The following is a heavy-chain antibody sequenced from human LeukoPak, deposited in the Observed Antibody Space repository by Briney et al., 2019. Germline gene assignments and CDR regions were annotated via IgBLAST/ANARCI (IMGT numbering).Heavy chain of an antibody. J-gene: IGHJ5*02. V-gene: IGHV4-61*05. Sequence: PSETLSLTCTVSGGSISSSSYFWGWIRQPPGKGLEWIGYIYYSGSTNYKPSVKSRVTISVDTSKNQFSLKLSSVTAAGTAVYYCARGGYYGSGNDFRFDPWGQGTLVTVSS. CDR3: ARGGYYGSGNDFRFDP. CDR1: GGSISSSSYF. D-gene: IGHD3-10*01. CDR2: IYYSGST.